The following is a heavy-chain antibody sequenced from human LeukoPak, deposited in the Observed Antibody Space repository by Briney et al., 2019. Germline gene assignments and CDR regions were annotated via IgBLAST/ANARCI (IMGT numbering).Heavy chain of an antibody. CDR1: GFTFSNYG. J-gene: IGHJ4*02. D-gene: IGHD1-26*01. CDR2: IWYDGSNK. CDR3: AKDLWRLGAPGY. Sequence: GGSLRLSCAASGFTFSNYGMHWVRHAPGKGLEWVAVIWYDGSNKYYADSVKGRFTISRDNSKHTLYLQMNSLRAEDTAVYYCAKDLWRLGAPGYWGQGTLVTVSS. V-gene: IGHV3-33*06.